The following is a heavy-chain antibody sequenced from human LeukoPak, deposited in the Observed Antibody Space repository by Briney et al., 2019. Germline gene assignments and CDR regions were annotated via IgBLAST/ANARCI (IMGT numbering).Heavy chain of an antibody. D-gene: IGHD3-10*01. J-gene: IGHJ4*02. CDR1: GFTFSSYE. CDR3: ARGRVSHFDY. Sequence: PGGSLRLSCAASGFTFSSYEMNWVRQAPGKGLEWGSYISSGGGTIYYADSVKGRFTIARDNAKNSLYLQMNSLRAEDTAVYSCARGRVSHFDYWGEGTLVTLPS. CDR2: ISSGGGTI. V-gene: IGHV3-48*03.